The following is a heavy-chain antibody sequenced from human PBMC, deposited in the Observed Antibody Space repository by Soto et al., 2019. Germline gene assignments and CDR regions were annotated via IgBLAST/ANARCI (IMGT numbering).Heavy chain of an antibody. CDR1: GFTFSSYS. Sequence: EVQLVESGGGRVNPGGSLRLSCAASGFTFSSYSLNWVRQAPGRGLEWVSSITPSSSYMYYADSVKGRFTISRDYANNSLYLQMNSLRVEATDVYYCASEGSGREFDYWGQGTLVTVSS. J-gene: IGHJ4*02. D-gene: IGHD6-19*01. CDR2: ITPSSSYM. V-gene: IGHV3-21*06. CDR3: ASEGSGREFDY.